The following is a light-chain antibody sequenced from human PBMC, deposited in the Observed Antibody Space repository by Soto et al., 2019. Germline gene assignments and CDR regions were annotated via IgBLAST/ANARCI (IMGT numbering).Light chain of an antibody. CDR3: QSYCNSNQV. J-gene: IGLJ3*02. CDR1: SGSIASNY. V-gene: IGLV6-57*02. CDR2: EDN. Sequence: NFMLTQPHSVSESPGKTVTISCTGSSGSIASNYVQWYQQRPGSAPTTVIYEDNQRPSGVPDRFSGSVDRSSNSASLTISGLKTEDEADYYCQSYCNSNQVFGGGTKVTVL.